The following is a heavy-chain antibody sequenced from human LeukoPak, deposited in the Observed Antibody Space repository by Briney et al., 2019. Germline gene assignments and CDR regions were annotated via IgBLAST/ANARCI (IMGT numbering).Heavy chain of an antibody. Sequence: ASVKVSCKASGYTFATYGISWVRQAPGQGLEWMGWISAYDGNTNYAQKFQGRVTMTTDTSTSTAYMELRSLRSDDTAVYYCARTVGSNYRWFDPWGQGTLVTVSS. V-gene: IGHV1-18*01. CDR1: GYTFATYG. CDR2: ISAYDGNT. J-gene: IGHJ5*02. D-gene: IGHD1-26*01. CDR3: ARTVGSNYRWFDP.